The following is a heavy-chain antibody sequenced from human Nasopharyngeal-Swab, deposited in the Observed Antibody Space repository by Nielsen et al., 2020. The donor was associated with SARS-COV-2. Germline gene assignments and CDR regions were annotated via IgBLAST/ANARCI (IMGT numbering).Heavy chain of an antibody. V-gene: IGHV4-59*08. D-gene: IGHD4/OR15-4a*01. CDR1: GGSISSYY. CDR2: IYYSGST. CDR3: ARQPYGGHFDY. J-gene: IGHJ4*02. Sequence: SETLSLTCTVSGGSISSYYWSWIRQPPGKGLEWIGYIYYSGSTNYNPSLKSRVTISVDTSKNQFSLKLSSVTAADTAVYYRARQPYGGHFDYWGQGTLVTVSS.